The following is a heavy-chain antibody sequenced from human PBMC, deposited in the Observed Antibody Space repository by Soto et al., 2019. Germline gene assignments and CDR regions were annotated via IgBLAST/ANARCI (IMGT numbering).Heavy chain of an antibody. CDR2: MSYDGTNK. Sequence: QVQLVESEGGVVQPGRSLRLSCEASGFTFTNYAMNWVRQAPGKGLEWVAVMSYDGTNKYYADSVRGRFTISRDNSKNTLYLQMNSLRADDTAVYYCVTVRGQIGGYCSGVFCYRYTAFDSWGQGTLVTVSS. D-gene: IGHD2-15*01. J-gene: IGHJ4*02. V-gene: IGHV3-30-3*01. CDR3: VTVRGQIGGYCSGVFCYRYTAFDS. CDR1: GFTFTNYA.